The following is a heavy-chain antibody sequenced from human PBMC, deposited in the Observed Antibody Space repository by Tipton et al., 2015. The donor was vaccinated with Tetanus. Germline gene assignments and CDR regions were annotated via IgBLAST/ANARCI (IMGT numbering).Heavy chain of an antibody. V-gene: IGHV3-11*01. CDR1: GFKFSDYY. CDR3: ARGGNYNYQYVFDV. CDR2: ISNSGSTI. J-gene: IGHJ6*02. D-gene: IGHD1-1*01. Sequence: SLRLSCEASGFKFSDYYMSWIRQAPGKGLEWISYISNSGSTIYNADSVKGRFTISRDNAKNSLYLQLNGLRPEDTAIYYCARGGNYNYQYVFDVWGQGTPVTVSS.